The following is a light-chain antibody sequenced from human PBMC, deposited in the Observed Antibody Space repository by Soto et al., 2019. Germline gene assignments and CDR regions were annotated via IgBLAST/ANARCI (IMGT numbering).Light chain of an antibody. CDR3: QQRSNWPST. V-gene: IGKV3-11*01. CDR1: QSVSGY. J-gene: IGKJ4*01. Sequence: EIVLTQSPAPLSLSPGNRATLSCRVSQSVSGYLAWYQQKPGQAPRLLIYDASNRATGIPARFSGSGSGTYFTLTITSLEPEDFAVYDCQQRSNWPSTFGGGTKVEI. CDR2: DAS.